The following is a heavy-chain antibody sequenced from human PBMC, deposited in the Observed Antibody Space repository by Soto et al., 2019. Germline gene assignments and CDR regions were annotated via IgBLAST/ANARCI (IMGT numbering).Heavy chain of an antibody. CDR1: GYTFTSYY. V-gene: IGHV1-46*01. J-gene: IGHJ5*02. Sequence: AAVKVSCKASGYTFTSYYMHWVRQAPGQRLEWMGIINPSGGSTSYAQKFQGRVTMTRDTSTSTVYMELSSLRSEDTAVYYCARVWYYYDSSGYYENWFDPWGQGTLVTVSS. D-gene: IGHD3-22*01. CDR3: ARVWYYYDSSGYYENWFDP. CDR2: INPSGGST.